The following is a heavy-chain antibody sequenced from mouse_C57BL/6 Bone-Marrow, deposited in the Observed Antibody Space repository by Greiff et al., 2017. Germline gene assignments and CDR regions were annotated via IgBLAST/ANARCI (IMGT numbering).Heavy chain of an antibody. D-gene: IGHD6-1*01. CDR1: GYTFTSYW. V-gene: IGHV1-64*01. CDR3: ARSPLSYFDY. J-gene: IGHJ2*01. CDR2: IHPNSGST. Sequence: VQLQQPGAELVKPGASVKLSCKASGYTFTSYWMHWVKQRPGQGLEWIGMIHPNSGSTNYNEKFKSKATLTVDQSSSTAYMQLSSLTSEDSAVYYCARSPLSYFDYWGQGTTLTVSS.